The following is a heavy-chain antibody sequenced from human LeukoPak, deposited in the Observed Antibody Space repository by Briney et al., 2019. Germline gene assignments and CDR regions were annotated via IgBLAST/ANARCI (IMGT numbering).Heavy chain of an antibody. CDR1: GFTFSSYE. CDR3: AKTPPPWTFGGMDV. D-gene: IGHD2/OR15-2a*01. V-gene: IGHV3-48*03. J-gene: IGHJ6*02. CDR2: ISSSGSTI. Sequence: PGGSLRLSCAASGFTFSSYEMNWVRQAPGKGLEWVSYISSSGSTIYYADSVKGRFTISRDNAKNSLYLQMNSLRAEDTAVYYCAKTPPPWTFGGMDVWGQGTTVTVSS.